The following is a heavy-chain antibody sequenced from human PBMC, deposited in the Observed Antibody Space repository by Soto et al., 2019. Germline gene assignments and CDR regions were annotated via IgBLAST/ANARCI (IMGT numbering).Heavy chain of an antibody. CDR2: INPATGAA. J-gene: IGHJ3*02. CDR3: ARGGGVGVAGSAAFDM. CDR1: GYPVTAYY. Sequence: QLHLVQSGAVVKKPGASVTVSCSASGYPVTAYYMHWVRQAPGRGLEWMGGINPATGAAKYTQTFQGGVTMTGDTSTSTVFMELTGLTSEDPAFFFCARGGGVGVAGSAAFDMWGQGTLVTVSS. D-gene: IGHD3-3*01. V-gene: IGHV1-2*02.